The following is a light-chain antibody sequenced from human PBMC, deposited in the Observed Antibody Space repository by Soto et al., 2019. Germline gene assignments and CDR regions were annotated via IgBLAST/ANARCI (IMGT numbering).Light chain of an antibody. Sequence: DIHMTQSPSSLSPSVGDRVSITCRASQSIGDSVNWFQQKPGEVPKILINAASNLQSGLPSRFSGRGTGTEFTLTITNVQPEDFATYYCQQSFDYPFIFGQGTRL. J-gene: IGKJ5*01. V-gene: IGKV1-39*01. CDR3: QQSFDYPFI. CDR2: AAS. CDR1: QSIGDS.